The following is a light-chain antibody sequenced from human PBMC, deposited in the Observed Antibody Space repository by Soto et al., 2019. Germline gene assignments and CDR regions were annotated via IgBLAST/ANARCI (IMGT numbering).Light chain of an antibody. CDR2: DVS. J-gene: IGLJ1*01. Sequence: QSVLTQPASESGSPGQSITISCTGTSSDVGGYNYVSWYQQHPGKAPKFMIYDVSNRPSGVSNRFSGSKSGNTASLTISGLQAEDEADYYCCSYTTSNTRQIVFGTGTRSPS. CDR3: CSYTTSNTRQIV. V-gene: IGLV2-14*01. CDR1: SSDVGGYNY.